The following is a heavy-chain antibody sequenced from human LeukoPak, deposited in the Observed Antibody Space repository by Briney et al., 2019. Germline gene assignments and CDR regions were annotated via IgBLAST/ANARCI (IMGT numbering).Heavy chain of an antibody. D-gene: IGHD3-10*01. Sequence: GGSLRLSCAASRFTFSSFAMHWVRQAPGKGLEWVAVISYDGSNEYYTDSVKGRFTISRDNPKNTLYLQMNSLRDEDTAVYYCARGVTMVRGVDTVDYWGQGTLVTVSS. CDR1: RFTFSSFA. CDR3: ARGVTMVRGVDTVDY. J-gene: IGHJ4*02. V-gene: IGHV3-30*04. CDR2: ISYDGSNE.